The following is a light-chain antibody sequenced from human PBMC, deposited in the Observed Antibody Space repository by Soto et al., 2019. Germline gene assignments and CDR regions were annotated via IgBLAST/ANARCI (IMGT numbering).Light chain of an antibody. V-gene: IGKV3-15*01. CDR2: GAS. J-gene: IGKJ1*01. Sequence: EPVMTQSPATMPVSPGERATLSCRASQSVRSNLAWYQQKPGQAPRLLIYGASTRATGVPARFSGSGSGTEFTLTINSLQSEDFAIYSCQEYDNWLLWTFGQGTQVDSK. CDR3: QEYDNWLLWT. CDR1: QSVRSN.